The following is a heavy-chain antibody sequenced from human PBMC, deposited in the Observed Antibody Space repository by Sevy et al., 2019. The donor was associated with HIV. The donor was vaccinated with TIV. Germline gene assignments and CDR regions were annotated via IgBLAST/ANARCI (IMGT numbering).Heavy chain of an antibody. CDR3: ARDAGGGTTNSGLVV. J-gene: IGHJ6*02. CDR2: IFPNSGVT. CDR1: GYTFTDEY. Sequence: SSVKVSCKASGYTFTDEYLHWVRQAPGQGLEWIGRIFPNSGVTKSAQRFRGRVTMTRDTSISTAYMELSGLRSDDTAVYYCARDAGGGTTNSGLVVWGQGTTVTVSS. D-gene: IGHD1-7*01. V-gene: IGHV1-2*06.